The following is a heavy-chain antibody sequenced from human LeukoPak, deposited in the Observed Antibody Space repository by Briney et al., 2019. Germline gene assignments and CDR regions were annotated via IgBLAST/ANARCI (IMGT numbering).Heavy chain of an antibody. V-gene: IGHV3-30*02. CDR3: AKDQNYDILTGYYNVPDY. CDR2: IRYDGSNK. D-gene: IGHD3-9*01. J-gene: IGHJ4*02. CDR1: GFTFSSYG. Sequence: GGSLRLSCAASGFTFSSYGMHWVRQAPGKGLEWVAFIRYDGSNKYYADSVKGRFTISRDNSKNTLYLQMNSLRAEDTAVYYCAKDQNYDILTGYYNVPDYWGQGTLVTVSS.